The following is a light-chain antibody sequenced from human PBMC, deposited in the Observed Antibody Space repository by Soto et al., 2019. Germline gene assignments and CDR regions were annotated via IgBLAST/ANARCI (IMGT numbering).Light chain of an antibody. CDR1: QTVSNRY. J-gene: IGKJ1*01. CDR2: AAS. V-gene: IGKV3D-20*02. Sequence: ETVLTQSPATLSLSPGERATLSCRASQTVSNRYVAWYQHKPGQAPRVLIHAASSRITGIPNRFSGSGSGTEFTLMISRLEPEDFGVYYCQQYGNGPWAFGQGTTVEI. CDR3: QQYGNGPWA.